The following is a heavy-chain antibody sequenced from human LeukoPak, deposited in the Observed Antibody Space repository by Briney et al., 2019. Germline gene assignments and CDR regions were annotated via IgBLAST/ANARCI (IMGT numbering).Heavy chain of an antibody. CDR3: ARVPSNTIFGVVTPWYFDY. Sequence: SETLSLTCTVSGGSISSYYWSWIRQPPGKGLEWIGYIYYSGSTNYNPSLKSRVTISVDTSKNQFSLKLSSVTAADTAVYYRARVPSNTIFGVVTPWYFDYWGQGTLVTVSS. J-gene: IGHJ4*02. CDR1: GGSISSYY. D-gene: IGHD3-3*01. CDR2: IYYSGST. V-gene: IGHV4-59*01.